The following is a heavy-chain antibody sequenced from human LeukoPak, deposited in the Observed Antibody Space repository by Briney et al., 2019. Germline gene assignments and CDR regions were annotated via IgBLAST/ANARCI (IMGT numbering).Heavy chain of an antibody. J-gene: IGHJ6*03. V-gene: IGHV4-34*01. CDR1: GGSISSGGYS. CDR3: ARAFPAGYSYYYYYYMDV. D-gene: IGHD5-18*01. Sequence: PSETLSLTCAVSGGSISSGGYSWSWIRQPPGKGLEWIGEINHSGSTNYNPSLKSRVTISVDTSKNQFSLKLSSVTAADTAVYYCARAFPAGYSYYYYYYMDVWGKGTTVTVSS. CDR2: INHSGST.